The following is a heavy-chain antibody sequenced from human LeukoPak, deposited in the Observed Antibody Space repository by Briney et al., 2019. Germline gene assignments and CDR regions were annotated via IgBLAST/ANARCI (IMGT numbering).Heavy chain of an antibody. Sequence: TLSLTCTVSGVSISSGSYYWSWIRQPAGRGLEWIGRIYTSGSTNYNPSLKSRVTISVDTSKNQFSLKLSSVTAAYTAVYYCARVTYYYDDWGQGTLVTVSS. V-gene: IGHV4-61*02. CDR2: IYTSGST. CDR3: ARVTYYYDD. CDR1: GVSISSGSYY. J-gene: IGHJ4*02.